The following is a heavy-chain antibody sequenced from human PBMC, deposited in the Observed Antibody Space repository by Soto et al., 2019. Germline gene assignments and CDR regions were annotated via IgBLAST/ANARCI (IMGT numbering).Heavy chain of an antibody. CDR1: GFTFGDYY. V-gene: IGHV3-11*01. Sequence: QVLLEESGGGLVKPGGSLRLSCAASGFTFGDYYMIWIRQAPGRGLDWVAYIGDSGGAIYYGDSVNGRFTISRDNAKNSLYLAMNSLRVEDTAVYYCAREGASGSHLLGGIDYWGQGILVTVSS. CDR3: AREGASGSHLLGGIDY. D-gene: IGHD3-10*01. J-gene: IGHJ4*02. CDR2: IGDSGGAI.